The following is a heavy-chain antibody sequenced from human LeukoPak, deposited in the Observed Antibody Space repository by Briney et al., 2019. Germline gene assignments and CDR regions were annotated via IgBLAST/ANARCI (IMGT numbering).Heavy chain of an antibody. CDR2: IYYSGST. J-gene: IGHJ6*03. V-gene: IGHV4-59*01. D-gene: IGHD6-19*01. CDR3: ARGESGWAYYYHYYMDV. Sequence: PSETLSLTCTVSGGSISSYYWSWIRQPPGKGLEWIGYIYYSGSTNYNPSLKSRVTISVDTSKSQFSLKLSSVTAADTAVYYCARGESGWAYYYHYYMDVWGKGTTVTVSS. CDR1: GGSISSYY.